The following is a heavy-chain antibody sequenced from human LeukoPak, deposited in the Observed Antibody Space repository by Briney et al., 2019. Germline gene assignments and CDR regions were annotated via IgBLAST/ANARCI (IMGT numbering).Heavy chain of an antibody. D-gene: IGHD2-21*01. J-gene: IGHJ6*03. CDR3: AITQAYYFYMDV. Sequence: GGSLRLSCAASGFTVTNNYMSWVRQAPGKGLEWFSVIYSGGGTYYADSVKGRFTISRDNSKNTVYLQMNSLRAEDTAVYYCAITQAYYFYMDVWGKGTTVTVSS. CDR1: GFTVTNNY. CDR2: IYSGGGT. V-gene: IGHV3-53*01.